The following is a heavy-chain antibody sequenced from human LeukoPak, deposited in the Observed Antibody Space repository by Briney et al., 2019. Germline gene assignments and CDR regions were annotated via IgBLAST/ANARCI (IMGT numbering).Heavy chain of an antibody. CDR3: AGDLNYFDY. J-gene: IGHJ4*02. Sequence: GGSLRLSCPASAFTSSSFWMTWVRQAPGKWLEWVANIKQDGSEKYYVDSVRVRFTISRDNATNSLYLQMNSLRAEDTAVYYCAGDLNYFDYWGQGTLVTVSS. CDR1: AFTSSSFW. CDR2: IKQDGSEK. V-gene: IGHV3-7*01.